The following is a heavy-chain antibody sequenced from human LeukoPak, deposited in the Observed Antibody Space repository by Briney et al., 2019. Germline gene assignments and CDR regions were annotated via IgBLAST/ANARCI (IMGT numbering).Heavy chain of an antibody. J-gene: IGHJ4*02. V-gene: IGHV4-34*01. D-gene: IGHD3-22*01. CDR2: INHSGST. CDR3: ARLPYYYDSSGYYYFSFDY. Sequence: PSETLSLTCAVYGGSFSGYYWSWIRQPPGKGLEWIGEINHSGSTNYNPSLKSRVTISVDTSKNQFSLKLSSVIAADTAVYYCARLPYYYDSSGYYYFSFDYWGQGTLVTVSS. CDR1: GGSFSGYY.